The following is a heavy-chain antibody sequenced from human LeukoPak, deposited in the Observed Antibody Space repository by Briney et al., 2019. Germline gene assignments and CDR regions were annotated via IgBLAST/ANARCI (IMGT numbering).Heavy chain of an antibody. D-gene: IGHD5-12*01. J-gene: IGHJ4*02. CDR1: GGSISSYY. CDR3: ARLAGYSGYDEPFDY. V-gene: IGHV4-4*07. CDR2: IYTSGST. Sequence: SETLSLTCTVSGGSISSYYWSWIRQPAGKGLEWIGRIYTSGSTNYNPSLKSRVTISVDTSKNQFSLKLSSVTAADTAVYYCARLAGYSGYDEPFDYWGQGTLVTVSS.